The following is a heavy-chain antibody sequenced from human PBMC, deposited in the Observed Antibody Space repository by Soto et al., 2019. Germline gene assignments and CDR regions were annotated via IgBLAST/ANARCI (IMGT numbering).Heavy chain of an antibody. CDR2: VSGSGGST. D-gene: IGHD2-15*01. CDR3: ARDRVSKEGGLLHLLDDS. CDR1: GFTFSTYA. J-gene: IGHJ4*02. Sequence: GGSLRLSCAASGFTFSTYAMNWVRQAPGKGLQWVSAVSGSGGSTYYADSVRGRFTISRDNSKNTLYLQMNSLRAEDTAVYYCARDRVSKEGGLLHLLDDSWGQGTLVTVSS. V-gene: IGHV3-23*01.